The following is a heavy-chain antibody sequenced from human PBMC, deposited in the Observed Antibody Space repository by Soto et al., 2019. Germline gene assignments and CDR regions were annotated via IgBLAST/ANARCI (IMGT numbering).Heavy chain of an antibody. CDR3: AEADIVVVCLDY. Sequence: PGGSLRLSCAASGFTFSSYAMSWVRQAPGKGLEWVSAISGSGGSTYYADSVKGRFTISRDNSKNTLYLQMNSLRAEDTAVYYCAEADIVVVCLDYWGQGTLVTVSS. CDR1: GFTFSSYA. V-gene: IGHV3-23*01. J-gene: IGHJ4*02. D-gene: IGHD2-15*01. CDR2: ISGSGGST.